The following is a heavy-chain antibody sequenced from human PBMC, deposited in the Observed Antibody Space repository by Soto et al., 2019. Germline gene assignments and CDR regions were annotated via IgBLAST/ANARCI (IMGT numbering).Heavy chain of an antibody. J-gene: IGHJ4*02. CDR2: VKQDGSEI. CDR1: GFTFSNHW. D-gene: IGHD6-19*01. V-gene: IGHV3-7*05. Sequence: PGGSLRLSCAASGFTFSNHWMTWVRQAPGKGLEWVASVKQDGSEIYYGDSVKGRFTISRDNAKNSLFLQLNSLRAEDTAMYYCARDPGISSGWYYFDYWGQGT. CDR3: ARDPGISSGWYYFDY.